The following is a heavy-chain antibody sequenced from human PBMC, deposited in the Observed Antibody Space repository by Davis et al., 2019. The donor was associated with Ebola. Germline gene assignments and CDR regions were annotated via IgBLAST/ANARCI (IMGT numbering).Heavy chain of an antibody. V-gene: IGHV3-64*01. CDR1: GFSSSNAW. CDR3: ARGQLAARPGYYYGMDV. CDR2: ISSNGGST. D-gene: IGHD6-6*01. Sequence: SLKISCAASGFSSSNAWMSWVRQAPGKGLEYVSAISSNGGSTYYANSVKGRFTISRDNSKNTLYLQMGSLRAEDMAVYYCARGQLAARPGYYYGMDVGGQGTTVTVSS. J-gene: IGHJ6*02.